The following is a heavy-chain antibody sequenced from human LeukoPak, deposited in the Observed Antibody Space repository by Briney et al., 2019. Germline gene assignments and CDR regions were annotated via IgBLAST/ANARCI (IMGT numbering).Heavy chain of an antibody. V-gene: IGHV3-74*01. J-gene: IGHJ6*02. CDR1: GFTFSSYW. CDR3: ARVAGTYYYYYYGMDV. CDR2: INSDGGST. Sequence: GGSLRLSCTASGFTFSSYWMHWVRQAPGKGLVWVSRINSDGGSTSYADSVKGRFTISRDNAKNSLYLQMNSLRAEDTAVYYCARVAGTYYYYYYGMDVWGQGTTVTVSS. D-gene: IGHD6-19*01.